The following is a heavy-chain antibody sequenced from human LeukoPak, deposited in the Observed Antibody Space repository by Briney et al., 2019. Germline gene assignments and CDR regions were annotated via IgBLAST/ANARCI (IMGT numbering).Heavy chain of an antibody. CDR3: ARGTADILTGYYMPLDY. D-gene: IGHD3-9*01. CDR1: GYTXTSYG. J-gene: IGHJ4*02. Sequence: GASVKVSCKASGYTXTSYGISWVRQAPGQGLEWMGWISAYNGNTNYTQKLQGRVTMTTDTSTSTAYMELRSLRSDDTAVYYCARGTADILTGYYMPLDYWGQGTLVTVSS. V-gene: IGHV1-18*01. CDR2: ISAYNGNT.